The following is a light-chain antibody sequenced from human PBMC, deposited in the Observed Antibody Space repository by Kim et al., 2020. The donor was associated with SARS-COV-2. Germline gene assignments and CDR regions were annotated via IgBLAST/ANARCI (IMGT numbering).Light chain of an antibody. V-gene: IGLV1-40*01. Sequence: VTISCAGSSSNFGAGYDVQWYQQLPGTAPKLLIYGNHVRPSGVPGRFSASKSDTSASLAITGLQAEDEGNYYCQSYDKSLGGSVFGGGTKVTVL. CDR3: QSYDKSLGGSV. J-gene: IGLJ3*02. CDR1: SSNFGAGYD. CDR2: GNH.